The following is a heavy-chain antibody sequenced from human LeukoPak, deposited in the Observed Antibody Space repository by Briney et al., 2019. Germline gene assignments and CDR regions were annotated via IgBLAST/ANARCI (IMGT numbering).Heavy chain of an antibody. CDR3: AKDRDPYDYGSGSYYNGVFDY. Sequence: TGGPLRLSCAASGFTFSNAWMSWVRQAPGKGLEWVGRIKSKTDGGTTDYAAPVKGRFTISRDDSKNTLYLQMNSLRAEDTAVYYCAKDRDPYDYGSGSYYNGVFDYWGQGTLVTVSS. CDR2: IKSKTDGGTT. V-gene: IGHV3-15*01. J-gene: IGHJ4*02. D-gene: IGHD3-10*01. CDR1: GFTFSNAW.